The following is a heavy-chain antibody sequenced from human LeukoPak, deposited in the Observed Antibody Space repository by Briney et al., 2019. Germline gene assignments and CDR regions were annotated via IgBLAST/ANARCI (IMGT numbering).Heavy chain of an antibody. D-gene: IGHD1-26*01. V-gene: IGHV4-34*01. Sequence: SETLSLTCAVYGGSFSGYYWSWIRQPPGKGLEWIGEINHSGSTNYNPSLKSRVTISVDTSKNQFSLKLSSVTAADTAVYYCARRLYGGSYLFGGQGTLVTVSS. CDR3: ARRLYGGSYLF. J-gene: IGHJ4*02. CDR1: GGSFSGYY. CDR2: INHSGST.